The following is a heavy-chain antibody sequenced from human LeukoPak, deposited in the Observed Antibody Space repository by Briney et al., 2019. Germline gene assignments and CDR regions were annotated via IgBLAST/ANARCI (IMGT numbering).Heavy chain of an antibody. J-gene: IGHJ4*02. V-gene: IGHV3-7*04. D-gene: IGHD5-12*01. Sequence: PGGSLRLSCAASGFTFSSYWMSWVRQAPGKGLEWVANMNLDGSEIYYVDSVKGRFTISRDNAKNPLYLQMNSLRAEDTAVYYCARDFRYSGFAAGSIGAYWGQGTLVTVSS. CDR2: MNLDGSEI. CDR3: ARDFRYSGFAAGSIGAY. CDR1: GFTFSSYW.